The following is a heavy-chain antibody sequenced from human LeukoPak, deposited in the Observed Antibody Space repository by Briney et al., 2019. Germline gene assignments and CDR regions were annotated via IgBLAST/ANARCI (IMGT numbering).Heavy chain of an antibody. CDR1: GGSISSGSYY. V-gene: IGHV4-61*02. CDR2: IYTSGST. CDR3: ARGDGYKDFDY. D-gene: IGHD5-24*01. Sequence: SETLSLTCAVSGGSISSGSYYWSWIRQPAGKGLEWIGRIYTSGSTNYNPSLKSRVTISVDTSKNQFSLKLSSVTAADTAVYYCARGDGYKDFDYWGQGTLVTVSS. J-gene: IGHJ4*02.